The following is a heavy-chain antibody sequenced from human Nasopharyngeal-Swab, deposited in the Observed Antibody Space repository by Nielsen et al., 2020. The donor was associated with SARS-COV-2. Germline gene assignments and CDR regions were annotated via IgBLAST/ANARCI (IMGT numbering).Heavy chain of an antibody. Sequence: SETLSLTCTVSGVSISSQYWSWIRQPPGKGLEWIGYISHNSGTNYKPSLKSRVTMFMDTSKNQFSLKLRSVTAADTAVYYCAKGGATGWFDPWGQGTLVTVSS. V-gene: IGHV4-59*11. J-gene: IGHJ5*02. CDR3: AKGGATGWFDP. CDR2: ISHNSGT. CDR1: GVSISSQY.